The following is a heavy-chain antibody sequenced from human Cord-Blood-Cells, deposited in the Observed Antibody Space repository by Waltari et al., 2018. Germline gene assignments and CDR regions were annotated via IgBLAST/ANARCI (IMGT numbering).Heavy chain of an antibody. D-gene: IGHD6-6*01. CDR1: GFTFSRYW. V-gene: IGHV3-7*01. CDR3: ARDTPEYSSSDY. Sequence: EVQLVESGGGLVQPGGSLRLSCAASGFTFSRYWMSWVRQAPWKGLEWVANIKQDGSEKYYVDSVKGRFTISRDNAKNSLYLQMNSLRAEDTAVYYCARDTPEYSSSDYWGQGTLVTVSS. J-gene: IGHJ4*02. CDR2: IKQDGSEK.